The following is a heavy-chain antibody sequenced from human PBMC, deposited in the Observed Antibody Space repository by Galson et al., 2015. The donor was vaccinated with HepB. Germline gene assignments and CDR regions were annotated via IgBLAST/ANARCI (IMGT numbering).Heavy chain of an antibody. CDR2: ISYDGSNK. D-gene: IGHD6-19*01. CDR3: AREGYSSGWSDAFDI. Sequence: SLRLSCAASGFTFSSYAMHWVRQAPGKGLEWVAVISYDGSNKYYADSVKGRFTISRDNSKNTLYLQMNSLRAEDTAVYYCAREGYSSGWSDAFDIWGQGTMVTVSS. CDR1: GFTFSSYA. V-gene: IGHV3-30-3*01. J-gene: IGHJ3*02.